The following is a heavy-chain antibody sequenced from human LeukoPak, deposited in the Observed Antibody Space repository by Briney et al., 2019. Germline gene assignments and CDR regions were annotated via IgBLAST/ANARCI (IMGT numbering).Heavy chain of an antibody. J-gene: IGHJ3*02. D-gene: IGHD6-19*01. CDR1: GYTFTGYY. CDR2: INPNSGGT. Sequence: ASVKVSCKASGYTFTGYYMHWVRQAPGQGLEWMGWINPNSGGTNYGQKFQGRVTMTRDTSISTAYMELSRLRSDDTAVYYCAIRIAVAGPADAFDIWGQGTMVTVSS. V-gene: IGHV1-2*02. CDR3: AIRIAVAGPADAFDI.